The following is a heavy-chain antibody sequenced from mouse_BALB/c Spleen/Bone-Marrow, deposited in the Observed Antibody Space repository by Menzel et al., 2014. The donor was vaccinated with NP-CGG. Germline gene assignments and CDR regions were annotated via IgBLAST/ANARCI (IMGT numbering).Heavy chain of an antibody. CDR3: ARGRDYFDY. CDR1: GYSITSDYA. J-gene: IGHJ2*01. Sequence: EVNLMESGPGLVKPSQSLSLTCTVTGYSITSDYAWNWIRQFPGNKLEWMGYIGYSGSTSYNPSLKSRISITRDTSKNQFFLQLNSVTTEDTATYYCARGRDYFDYWGQGTTLTVSS. V-gene: IGHV3-2*02. CDR2: IGYSGST.